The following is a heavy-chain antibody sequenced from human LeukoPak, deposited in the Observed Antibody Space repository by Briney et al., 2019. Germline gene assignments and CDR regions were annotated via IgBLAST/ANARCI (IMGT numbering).Heavy chain of an antibody. J-gene: IGHJ4*02. D-gene: IGHD3-22*01. CDR3: AKLSQRVVVVIVDY. CDR1: GFTFSSYA. V-gene: IGHV3-23*01. Sequence: GGSLRLSCAASGFTFSSYAMSWVRQAPGKGLEWVSAISGSGGSTYYADSVKGRFTISRDNSKNTLYLQMNSLRAEDTAVYYCAKLSQRVVVVIVDYWGQGTLVTVSS. CDR2: ISGSGGST.